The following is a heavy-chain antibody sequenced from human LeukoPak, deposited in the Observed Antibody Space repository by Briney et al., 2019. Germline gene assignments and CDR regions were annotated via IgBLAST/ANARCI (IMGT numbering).Heavy chain of an antibody. D-gene: IGHD6-6*01. CDR3: AGGRSIAARPAYCFDD. CDR1: GSTFSSYA. Sequence: AAVTVTFKAAGSTFSSYAINMVRQAPAQGLEWVGGIITIFGRANYAQEFQGRVTITTDESTSTAYMELSRLSSEDTAVYYCAGGRSIAARPAYCFDDWGQGTLVTVSS. J-gene: IGHJ4*02. CDR2: IITIFGRA. V-gene: IGHV1-69*05.